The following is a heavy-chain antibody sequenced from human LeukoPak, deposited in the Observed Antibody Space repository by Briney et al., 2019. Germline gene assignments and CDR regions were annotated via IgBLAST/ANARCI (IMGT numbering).Heavy chain of an antibody. J-gene: IGHJ4*02. V-gene: IGHV3-7*01. D-gene: IGHD2-21*02. CDR1: GLTFSPFW. CDR2: INEDGSYK. CDR3: ARDATRGGDNDY. Sequence: GGSLRLSCTASGLTFSPFWMNWVRQAPGKGLEWVANINEDGSYKYHADSVKGRLTISRDNAKNSLYLQMNSLRAEDTAVYYCARDATRGGDNDYWGQGTRVIVSS.